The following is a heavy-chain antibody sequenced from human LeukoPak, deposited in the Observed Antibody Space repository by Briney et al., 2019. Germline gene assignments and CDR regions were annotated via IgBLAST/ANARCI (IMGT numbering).Heavy chain of an antibody. Sequence: ASVKVSCKASGGTFSSYAISWVRQAPGQGLEWMGWISAYNGNTNYAQKLQGRVTMTTDTSTSTAYMELRSLRSEDTAVYYCARDNSVGDIAWWFDPWGQGTLVTVSS. CDR2: ISAYNGNT. J-gene: IGHJ5*02. CDR1: GGTFSSYA. D-gene: IGHD3-16*02. V-gene: IGHV1-18*01. CDR3: ARDNSVGDIAWWFDP.